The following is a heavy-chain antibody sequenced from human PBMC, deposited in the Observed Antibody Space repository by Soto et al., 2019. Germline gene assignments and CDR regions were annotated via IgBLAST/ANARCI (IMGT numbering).Heavy chain of an antibody. CDR1: GGSINGYY. CDR2: IYYSGNT. V-gene: IGHV4-59*08. D-gene: IGHD2-8*01. CDR3: ARHPPYGAFDF. Sequence: QVQLQESGPGLVKPSETLSLTCSVSGGSINGYYWSWIRQPPGKGLEWIGYIYYSGNTNYNPSLRSRVPISVDTPKNQFSLKLSSVTASDTAVYYCARHPPYGAFDFCGQGTLVTVSS. J-gene: IGHJ4*02.